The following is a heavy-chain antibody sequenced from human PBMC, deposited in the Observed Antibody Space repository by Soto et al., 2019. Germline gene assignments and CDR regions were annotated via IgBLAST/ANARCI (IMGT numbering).Heavy chain of an antibody. CDR1: GYSITSGYY. D-gene: IGHD6-6*01. V-gene: IGHV4-38-2*02. J-gene: IGHJ4*02. Sequence: SETLSLTCAASGYSITSGYYWGWIRQPPGKGLEWIGSIYHSGSTNYNPSLKSRVTISVDTSKNQFSLKLSSVTATDTAVYYCAREFEAARQAYFGYWGQGALVTVSS. CDR3: AREFEAARQAYFGY. CDR2: IYHSGST.